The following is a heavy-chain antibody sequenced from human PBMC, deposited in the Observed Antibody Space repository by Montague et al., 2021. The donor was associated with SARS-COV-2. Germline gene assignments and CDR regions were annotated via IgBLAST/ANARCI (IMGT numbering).Heavy chain of an antibody. CDR2: MYYSGXT. Sequence: SETLSLTCTVSGGSISSSSYYWSWIRQPPGKGLEWIGNMYYSGXTXYXXXXKXRVTISVDTSKNQFSLKLSSVTAADTAVYYCARVRIQIWSGRWFDPWGQGTLVTAYS. CDR3: ARVRIQIWSGRWFDP. J-gene: IGHJ5*02. V-gene: IGHV4-39*01. CDR1: GGSISSSSYY. D-gene: IGHD5-18*01.